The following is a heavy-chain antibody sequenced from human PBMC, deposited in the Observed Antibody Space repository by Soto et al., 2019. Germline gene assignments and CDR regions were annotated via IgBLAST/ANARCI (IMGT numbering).Heavy chain of an antibody. CDR2: VSDSGGST. CDR1: GFTFSSFA. Sequence: EVQLLESGGGLVQPGGSLRLSCAASGFTFSSFAMTWVRQAPGKWLEWVSTVSDSGGSTYYAVSVKGRFTISRDNSKNTLFLQMNSLRAEDTAVYYCAKPVFVPTAMVGTFDVWGQGTMVTVSS. J-gene: IGHJ3*01. V-gene: IGHV3-23*01. D-gene: IGHD2-2*01. CDR3: AKPVFVPTAMVGTFDV.